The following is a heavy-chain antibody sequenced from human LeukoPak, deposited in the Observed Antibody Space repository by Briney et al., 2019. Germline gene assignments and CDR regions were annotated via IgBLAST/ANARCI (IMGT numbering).Heavy chain of an antibody. CDR1: GYTFTSYA. D-gene: IGHD5-24*01. J-gene: IGHJ4*02. Sequence: ASVKVSCKASGYTFTSYAIHWVRQAPGEGLEWMGWITPSGGTNYPQKFQGRVAITWDTSITTAYMDLSRLTSDDTAVYYCARDRYGDGFAHLDYWGQGALVTVSS. CDR2: ITPSGGT. V-gene: IGHV1-2*02. CDR3: ARDRYGDGFAHLDY.